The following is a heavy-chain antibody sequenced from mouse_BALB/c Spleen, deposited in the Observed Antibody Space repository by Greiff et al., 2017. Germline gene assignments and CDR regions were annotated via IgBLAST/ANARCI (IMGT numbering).Heavy chain of an antibody. CDR2: INPYNGGT. CDR3: ASGYDDGYAMDY. CDR1: GYSFTGYT. Sequence: EVQLVESGPELVKPGASMKISCKASGYSFTGYTMNWVKQSHGKNLEWIGLINPYNGGTSYNQKFKGKATLTVDKSSSTAYMELLSLTSEDSAVYYCASGYDDGYAMDYWGQGTSVTVSS. D-gene: IGHD2-2*01. V-gene: IGHV1-18*01. J-gene: IGHJ4*01.